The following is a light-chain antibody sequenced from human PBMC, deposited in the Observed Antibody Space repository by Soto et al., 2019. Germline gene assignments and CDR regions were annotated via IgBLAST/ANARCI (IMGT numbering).Light chain of an antibody. Sequence: DIQTTQSPSSLSVSVGDRVTITCRASQSIGGFLTWYQQKLGKAPKLLIYAASSLQSGVPSRFSGSGSGTDFTLTISCLQSEDFATYYCQQYYSYPITFGQGTRLEIK. CDR3: QQYYSYPIT. CDR1: QSIGGF. J-gene: IGKJ5*01. CDR2: AAS. V-gene: IGKV1-39*01.